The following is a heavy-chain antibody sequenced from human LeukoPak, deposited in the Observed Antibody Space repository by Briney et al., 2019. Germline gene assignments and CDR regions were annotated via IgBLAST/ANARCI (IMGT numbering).Heavy chain of an antibody. D-gene: IGHD3-3*01. CDR2: SYNSGTT. V-gene: IGHV4-59*08. Sequence: SETLSLTCTVSGGSISTYYWSWIRQPPGKGLEWIGYSYNSGTTTPHPSLKSRVTISVDPSKNQFSLRLTSVTAADTAVCYCARHGGSGSFDYWGQGTLVTVSS. CDR3: ARHGGSGSFDY. J-gene: IGHJ4*02. CDR1: GGSISTYY.